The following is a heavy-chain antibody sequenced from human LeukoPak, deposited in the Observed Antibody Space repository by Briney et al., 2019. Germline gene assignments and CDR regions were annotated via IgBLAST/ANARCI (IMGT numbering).Heavy chain of an antibody. CDR3: ARGGGVMDY. CDR2: ITGSGGTT. CDR1: GLTFDIYG. V-gene: IGHV3-23*01. J-gene: IGHJ4*02. Sequence: QPGGSLRLSCAASGLTFDIYGMSWVRQAPGKGLEWVSTITGSGGTTYFADSVKGRFIISRDNSKNTLYLQMNSLRVEDTAVYYCARGGGVMDYWGQGTLVTVSS. D-gene: IGHD3-16*01.